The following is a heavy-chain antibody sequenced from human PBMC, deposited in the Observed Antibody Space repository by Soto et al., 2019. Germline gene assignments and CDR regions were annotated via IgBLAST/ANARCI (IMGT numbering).Heavy chain of an antibody. CDR1: GGSISNGGYS. J-gene: IGHJ6*02. Sequence: PSETLSLTCAVSGGSISNGGYSWSWIRQPAGKGLEWIGYIYHSGSTYYNPSLKSRVTISVDRSKNQFSLKLSSVTAADTAVYYCARGVSSSQKRYYYGMDVCGQGTTVTVSS. D-gene: IGHD6-6*01. CDR3: ARGVSSSQKRYYYGMDV. V-gene: IGHV4-30-2*01. CDR2: IYHSGST.